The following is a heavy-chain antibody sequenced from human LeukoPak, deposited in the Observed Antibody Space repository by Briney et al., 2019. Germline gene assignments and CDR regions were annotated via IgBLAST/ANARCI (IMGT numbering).Heavy chain of an antibody. J-gene: IGHJ4*02. Sequence: PGGSLRLSCAASGFTFSSYWMSWVRQAPGKGLEWVANIKQDGSEKYYVDSVKGRFTISRDNAKNSLYLQMNSLRAEDTAVYYCARTPRPVLSGTSYYFDYWGQGTLVTVSS. CDR1: GFTFSSYW. CDR3: ARTPRPVLSGTSYYFDY. V-gene: IGHV3-7*01. D-gene: IGHD1-26*01. CDR2: IKQDGSEK.